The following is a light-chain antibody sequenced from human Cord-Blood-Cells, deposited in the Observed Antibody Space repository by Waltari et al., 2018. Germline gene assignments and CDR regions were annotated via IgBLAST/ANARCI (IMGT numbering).Light chain of an antibody. CDR3: SSYTSSSTLVV. Sequence: QSALTQPASVSGSPGQSITISCTGSSSDAGGYNYVSWYQQHPGKAPKLMIYEVSNRPSGVSNRFSGSKSGNTASLTISGLQAEDEADYYCSSYTSSSTLVVFGGGTKLTAL. V-gene: IGLV2-14*01. J-gene: IGLJ2*01. CDR1: SSDAGGYNY. CDR2: EVS.